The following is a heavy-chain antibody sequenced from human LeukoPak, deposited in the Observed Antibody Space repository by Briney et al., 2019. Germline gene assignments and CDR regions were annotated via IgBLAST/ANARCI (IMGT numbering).Heavy chain of an antibody. J-gene: IGHJ5*02. CDR1: GCTFSSYA. CDR2: ISGSGGST. V-gene: IGHV3-23*01. D-gene: IGHD3-3*01. Sequence: GGSLRLSCAASGCTFSSYAMSWVRQAPGKGREWVSAISGSGGSTYYADSVKGRFTISRDNSKNTLYLQMNSLRAEDTAVYYCAKVLVLWSWFDPWGQGTLVTVSS. CDR3: AKVLVLWSWFDP.